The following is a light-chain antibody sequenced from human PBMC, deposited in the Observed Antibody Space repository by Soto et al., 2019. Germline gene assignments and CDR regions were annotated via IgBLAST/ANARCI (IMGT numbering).Light chain of an antibody. CDR1: QSVLYSSDNRNN. CDR3: QQYYTTPHT. CDR2: GAS. Sequence: DIVMTQSPDSLAVSLGERATINCKSSQSVLYSSDNRNNLTWYQQKPGQPPKLLIYGASTRESGVPDRFSGSGSGTDFTLTISSLQAEDVAVYYCQQYYTTPHTFGQGTKLEIK. V-gene: IGKV4-1*01. J-gene: IGKJ2*01.